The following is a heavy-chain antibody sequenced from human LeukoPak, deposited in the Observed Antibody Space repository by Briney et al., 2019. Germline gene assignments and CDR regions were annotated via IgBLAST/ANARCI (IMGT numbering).Heavy chain of an antibody. CDR1: GGSVSSGSYY. D-gene: IGHD4-17*01. V-gene: IGHV4-61*01. CDR2: IYYSGST. J-gene: IGHJ4*02. Sequence: PSETLSLTCTVSGGSVSSGSYYWSWIRQPPGKGLEWIGCIYYSGSTNYNPSLKSRVTISVDTSKNQFSLKLSSVTAADTAVYYCAREDGDYDYWGQGTLVTVSS. CDR3: AREDGDYDY.